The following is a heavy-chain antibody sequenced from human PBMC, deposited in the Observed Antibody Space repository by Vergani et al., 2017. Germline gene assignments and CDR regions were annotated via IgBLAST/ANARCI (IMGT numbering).Heavy chain of an antibody. CDR3: ARSRPYCTSGSCPAI. D-gene: IGHD2-15*01. V-gene: IGHV4-59*08. CDR1: GGSISSYY. CDR2: IYYSGST. J-gene: IGHJ4*02. Sequence: QVQLQESGPGLLKPSETLSLTCTVSGGSISSYYWSWIRQPPGKGLEWIGYIYYSGSTNYNPSLKSRVTISVDTSKSQFSLKLNSVTVADTAVYYCARSRPYCTSGSCPAIWGQGTLVTVSS.